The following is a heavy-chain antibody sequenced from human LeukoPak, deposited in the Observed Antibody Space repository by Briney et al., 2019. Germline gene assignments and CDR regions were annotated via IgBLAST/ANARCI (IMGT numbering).Heavy chain of an antibody. CDR3: ARDAHITEYFWSGYYSD. CDR2: IKQDGSEK. J-gene: IGHJ4*02. Sequence: PGGSLRLSCAASGFTFSSYWMSWVRQAPGKGLEWVANIKQDGSEKYYVDSVKGRFTISRDNAKNSLCLQMNSLRAEDTAVYYCARDAHITEYFWSGYYSDWGQGTLVTVSS. CDR1: GFTFSSYW. D-gene: IGHD3-3*01. V-gene: IGHV3-7*01.